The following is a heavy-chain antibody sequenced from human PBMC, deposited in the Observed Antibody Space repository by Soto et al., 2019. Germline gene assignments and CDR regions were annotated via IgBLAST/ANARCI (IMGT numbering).Heavy chain of an antibody. CDR3: ASQRGIVVVAAADY. V-gene: IGHV3-23*01. CDR2: ISGSAGNT. Sequence: EVQLLESGGGLVQPGGSLRLSCAASGFTFSSYAMSWVRQAPGKGLEWVSSISGSAGNTYYADSVRGRFTISRDNSKSSLYLQMNILRAEDTAVYYCASQRGIVVVAAADYWGQGTLVTVSS. J-gene: IGHJ4*02. CDR1: GFTFSSYA. D-gene: IGHD2-15*01.